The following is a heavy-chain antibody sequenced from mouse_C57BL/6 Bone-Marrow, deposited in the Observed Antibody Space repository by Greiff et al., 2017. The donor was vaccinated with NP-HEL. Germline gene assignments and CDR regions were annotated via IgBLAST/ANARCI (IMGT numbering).Heavy chain of an antibody. J-gene: IGHJ1*03. Sequence: VKLMESGAELARPGASVKLSCKASGYTFTSYGISWVKQRTGQGLEWIGEIYPRSGNTYYNEKFKGKATLTADKSSSTAYMELRSLTSEDSAVYFCALDSSGPYWYFDVWGTGTTVTVSS. CDR2: IYPRSGNT. CDR1: GYTFTSYG. D-gene: IGHD3-2*02. V-gene: IGHV1-81*01. CDR3: ALDSSGPYWYFDV.